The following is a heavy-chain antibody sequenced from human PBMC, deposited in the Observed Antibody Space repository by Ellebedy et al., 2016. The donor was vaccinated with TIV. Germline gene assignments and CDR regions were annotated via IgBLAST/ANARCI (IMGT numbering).Heavy chain of an antibody. V-gene: IGHV3-33*01. CDR3: ARGYGSGSPDY. Sequence: GESLKISCAASGFTFSSYGMHWVRQAPGKGLEWVAVIWYDGSNKYYADSVKGRFTISRDNSKNTLYLQMNSLRAEDTAVYYCARGYGSGSPDYWGQGTLVTVSS. D-gene: IGHD3-10*01. CDR2: IWYDGSNK. J-gene: IGHJ4*02. CDR1: GFTFSSYG.